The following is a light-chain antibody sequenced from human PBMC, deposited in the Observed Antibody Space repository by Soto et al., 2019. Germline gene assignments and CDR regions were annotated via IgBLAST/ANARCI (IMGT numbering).Light chain of an antibody. J-gene: IGKJ2*01. CDR3: QQYNNWPQYT. V-gene: IGKV3-15*01. CDR1: QSVSRD. Sequence: EIVMTQSPATLSVFPGERATLSCRASQSVSRDLAWYQQKPGQAPRLLIYGASNRARGIPTRFSGSGSGRDFTLPIISLQYEDFALNSCQQYNNWPQYTFGQGPMLESK. CDR2: GAS.